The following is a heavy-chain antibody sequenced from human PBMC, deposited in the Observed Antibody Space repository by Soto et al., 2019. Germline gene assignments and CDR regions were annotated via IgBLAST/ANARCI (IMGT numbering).Heavy chain of an antibody. D-gene: IGHD4-17*01. Sequence: QVQLVQSGAEVKKPGASVKVSCKASGYTFTSYAMHWVRQAPGQRLEWMGWINAGNGNTKYSQKFQGRATITRDTSASTAYMELSSLRSEDTAVYYCARLPGGEPFDYWGQGTLVTVSS. CDR1: GYTFTSYA. CDR3: ARLPGGEPFDY. CDR2: INAGNGNT. V-gene: IGHV1-3*01. J-gene: IGHJ4*02.